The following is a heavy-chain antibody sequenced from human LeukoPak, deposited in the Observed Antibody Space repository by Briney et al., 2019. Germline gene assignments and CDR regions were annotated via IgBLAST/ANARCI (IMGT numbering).Heavy chain of an antibody. CDR3: ARADGITYYYYYMDV. D-gene: IGHD3-16*01. CDR1: EFTFISYA. J-gene: IGHJ6*03. CDR2: ISYDGSNK. V-gene: IGHV3-30*04. Sequence: GGSLRLSCAASEFTFISYAVHWVRQAPGKGLEWVALISYDGSNKYYADSVKGRFTISRDNSKNTLYLQMKSLRAEDTAVYYCARADGITYYYYYMDVWGKGTTVTASS.